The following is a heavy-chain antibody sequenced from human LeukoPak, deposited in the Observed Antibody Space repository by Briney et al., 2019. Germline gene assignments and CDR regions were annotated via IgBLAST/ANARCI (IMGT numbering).Heavy chain of an antibody. CDR2: IYYSGST. CDR1: GGSISSSSYY. J-gene: IGHJ4*02. V-gene: IGHV4-39*06. CDR3: VRPIRGYSFDYYDY. Sequence: SETLSLTCTVSGGSISSSSYYWGWIRQPPGKGLEWIGSIYYSGSTLYNPSLTSRVTMSVDTSKNQFTLKLTSVTAADTAVYYCVRPIRGYSFDYYDYWGQGTLVTVSS. D-gene: IGHD5-18*01.